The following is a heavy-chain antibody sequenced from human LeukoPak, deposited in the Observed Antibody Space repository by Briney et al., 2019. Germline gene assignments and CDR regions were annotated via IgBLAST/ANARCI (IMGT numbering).Heavy chain of an antibody. CDR1: GGSISSYY. J-gene: IGHJ4*02. V-gene: IGHV4-59*01. Sequence: PSETLSLTCTVSGGSISSYYWSWIRQPPGKGLEWIGYIYYSGSTNYNPPLKSRVTISVDTSKNQFSLKLSSVTAADTAVYYCASASSSWYQVFDYWGQGTLVTVSS. D-gene: IGHD6-13*01. CDR3: ASASSSWYQVFDY. CDR2: IYYSGST.